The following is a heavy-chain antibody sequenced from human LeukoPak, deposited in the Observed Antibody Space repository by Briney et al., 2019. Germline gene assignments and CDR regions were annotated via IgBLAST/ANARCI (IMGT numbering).Heavy chain of an antibody. Sequence: ASVKVSCTASGYTFTSYGISWVRQAPGQGLEWMGWISAYNGNTNYAQKVQGRVTMTTDTSTSTAYMELRSLRSDDTAVYYCASWVLGSGWYEAFGIWGQGTMVTVSS. D-gene: IGHD6-19*01. CDR1: GYTFTSYG. CDR3: ASWVLGSGWYEAFGI. J-gene: IGHJ3*02. CDR2: ISAYNGNT. V-gene: IGHV1-18*01.